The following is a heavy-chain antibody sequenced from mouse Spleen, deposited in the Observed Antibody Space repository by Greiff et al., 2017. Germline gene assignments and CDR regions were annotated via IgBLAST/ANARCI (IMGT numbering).Heavy chain of an antibody. CDR2: IWSGGST. V-gene: IGHV2-2*02. CDR3: ARRNWDVGALDY. CDR1: GFSLSSYG. J-gene: IGHJ2*01. D-gene: IGHD4-1*01. Sequence: VMLVESGPGLVQPSQSLSITCTVSGFSLSSYGVHWVRQSPGKGLEWLGVIWSGGSTDYNAVFISRLSISKDNSKSQVLFKMNSLQANDTAIYYCARRNWDVGALDYWGQGTTLTVSS.